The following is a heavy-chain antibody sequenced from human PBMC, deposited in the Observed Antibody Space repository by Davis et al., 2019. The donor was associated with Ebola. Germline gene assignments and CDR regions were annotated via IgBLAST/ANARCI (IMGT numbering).Heavy chain of an antibody. Sequence: GESLKISCAASGFTFSSYSMNWVRQAPGKGLEWVSYISDSSTTIYYADSVKGRFTISRDNAKNSLYLQMNSLRDEDTAVYYCATDQNWDFDYWGQGTLVTVSS. J-gene: IGHJ4*02. V-gene: IGHV3-48*02. CDR1: GFTFSSYS. CDR2: ISDSSTTI. CDR3: ATDQNWDFDY. D-gene: IGHD7-27*01.